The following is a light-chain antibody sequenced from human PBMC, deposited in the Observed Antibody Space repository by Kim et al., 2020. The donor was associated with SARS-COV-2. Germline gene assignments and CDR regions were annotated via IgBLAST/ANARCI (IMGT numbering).Light chain of an antibody. V-gene: IGKV1-5*03. CDR3: QQYNSYSPAWT. J-gene: IGKJ1*01. Sequence: DIQMTQSPSTLSASVGDRVTITCRASQSISSWLAWYQQKPGKAPKLLIYKASSLESGVPSRFSVSGSGTEFTLTISSLQPDDFATYYCQQYNSYSPAWTFGQGTKVDIK. CDR2: KAS. CDR1: QSISSW.